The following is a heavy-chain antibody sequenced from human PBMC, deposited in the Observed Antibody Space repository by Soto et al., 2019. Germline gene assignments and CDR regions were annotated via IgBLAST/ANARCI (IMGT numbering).Heavy chain of an antibody. CDR3: GAHPGGGGY. J-gene: IGHJ4*02. D-gene: IGHD3-10*01. CDR1: GFTVSNNY. Sequence: EVQLVESGGGLIQPGGSLRLSCAVSGFTVSNNYMSWVRQAPGKGLEGVSVIYSGGYTAYGDSVKGRFTISRDNSKHILYPQMNRGGTLGTAVSYWGAHPGGGGYWGQGTLVTVSS. CDR2: IYSGGYT. V-gene: IGHV3-53*01.